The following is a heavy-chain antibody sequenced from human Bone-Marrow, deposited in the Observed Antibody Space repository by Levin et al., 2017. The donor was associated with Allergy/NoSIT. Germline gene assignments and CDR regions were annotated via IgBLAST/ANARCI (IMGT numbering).Heavy chain of an antibody. D-gene: IGHD2-2*01. CDR2: INHSGST. CDR3: ARALDIVVVPAAKYNWFDP. Sequence: SQTLSLTCAVYGGSFSGSYWSWIRQPPGKGLEWIGEINHSGSTNYNPSLKSRVTISVDTSKNQFSLKLSSVTAADTAVYYCARALDIVVVPAAKYNWFDPWGQGTLVTVSS. J-gene: IGHJ5*02. CDR1: GGSFSGSY. V-gene: IGHV4-34*01.